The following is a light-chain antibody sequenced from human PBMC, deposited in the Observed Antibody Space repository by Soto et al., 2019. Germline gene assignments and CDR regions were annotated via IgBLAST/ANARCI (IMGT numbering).Light chain of an antibody. CDR1: NSNVGDNT. CDR2: SHN. CDR3: AAWDDSLNGPV. J-gene: IGLJ2*01. Sequence: QSVLTQPPSASGTPGQKVTISCSGSNSNVGDNTVNWYQQLPGAAPKLLIYSHNQRPSGVPDRFSGSKSGTSASLAISGLQSGDEADYYCAAWDDSLNGPVFGGGTKLTVL. V-gene: IGLV1-44*01.